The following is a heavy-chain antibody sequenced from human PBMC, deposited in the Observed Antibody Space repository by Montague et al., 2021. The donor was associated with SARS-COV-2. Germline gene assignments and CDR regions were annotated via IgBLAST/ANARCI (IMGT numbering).Heavy chain of an antibody. CDR1: GAWYSGSY. D-gene: IGHD1-26*01. Sequence: SETLSLTCAGLGAWYSGSYRSCIRLHPGHGRESNAEINYRGSTKYNPSLKSRVSMSVDKSWNQFSLRLTSVTAADTAIYYCARRGSGRSDLAYWGQGTLVTVSS. CDR3: ARRGSGRSDLAY. J-gene: IGHJ4*02. CDR2: INYRGST. V-gene: IGHV4-34*01.